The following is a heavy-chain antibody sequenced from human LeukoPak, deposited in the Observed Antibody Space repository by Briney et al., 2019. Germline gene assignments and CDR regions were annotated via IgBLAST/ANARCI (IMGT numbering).Heavy chain of an antibody. CDR2: ISAGNGNT. V-gene: IGHV1-3*01. D-gene: IGHD3-9*01. CDR3: ARGGLQLRYFDWFDY. CDR1: GYTFSDYA. J-gene: IGHJ4*02. Sequence: ASVKVSCKASGYTFSDYAIHWVRQAPGQSPEWMGWISAGNGNTRYSQKLQGRVTFTRDTSESTAYMELSRLISEDTAVYYCARGGLQLRYFDWFDYWGQGTLVTVSS.